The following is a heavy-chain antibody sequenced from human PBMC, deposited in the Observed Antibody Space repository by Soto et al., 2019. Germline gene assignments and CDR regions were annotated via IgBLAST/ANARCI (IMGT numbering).Heavy chain of an antibody. CDR1: GGSISSYY. J-gene: IGHJ6*02. V-gene: IGHV4-59*12. Sequence: QVQLQESGPGLVKPSETLSLTCTVSGGSISSYYWSWIRQPPGKGLEWIGYIYYSGSTNYNPSLKSRVTISVDTSKNQFSLKLSSVTAADTAVYYCARETDYYYYGMDVWGQGTTVTVSS. CDR2: IYYSGST. CDR3: ARETDYYYYGMDV.